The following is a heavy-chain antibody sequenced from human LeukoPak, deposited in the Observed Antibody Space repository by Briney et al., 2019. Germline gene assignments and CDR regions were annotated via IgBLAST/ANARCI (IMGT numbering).Heavy chain of an antibody. J-gene: IGHJ4*02. CDR1: GFTFSSYG. CDR2: ISYDGSNK. D-gene: IGHD3-22*01. V-gene: IGHV3-30*18. Sequence: PGGSLRLSCAASGFTFSSYGMHWVRQAPGKGLEWVAVISYDGSNKYYADSVKGRFTISRDNSKNTLYLQMNSLRAEDTAVHYCAKGGYYDSSGYYQPGLWGQGTLVTVSS. CDR3: AKGGYYDSSGYYQPGL.